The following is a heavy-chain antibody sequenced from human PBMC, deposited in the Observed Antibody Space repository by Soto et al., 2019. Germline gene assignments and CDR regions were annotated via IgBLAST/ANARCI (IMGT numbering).Heavy chain of an antibody. J-gene: IGHJ4*02. V-gene: IGHV3-23*01. CDR2: ISGSGGST. CDR3: AKDLTGTPENY. CDR1: GFTFSSYV. Sequence: GGSLRLSCAASGFTFSSYVMSWVRQAPGKGLEWVSTISGSGGSTYYADSVKGRFTISRDNSKNTLYLQMNSLRAEDTAVYYCAKDLTGTPENYWGQGTLVTVSS. D-gene: IGHD1-20*01.